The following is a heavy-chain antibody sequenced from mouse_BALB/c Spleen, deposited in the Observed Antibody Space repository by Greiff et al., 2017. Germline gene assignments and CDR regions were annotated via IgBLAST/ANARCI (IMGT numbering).Heavy chain of an antibody. CDR3: ARSIYRYDGFAY. J-gene: IGHJ3*01. Sequence: VQLQQSGAELMKPGASVKISCKATGYTFSSYWIEWVKQRPGHGLEWIGEILPGSGSTNYNEKFKGKATFTADTSSNTAYMQLSSLTSEDSAVYYCARSIYRYDGFAYWGQGTLVTVSA. CDR2: ILPGSGST. V-gene: IGHV1-9*01. D-gene: IGHD2-14*01. CDR1: GYTFSSYW.